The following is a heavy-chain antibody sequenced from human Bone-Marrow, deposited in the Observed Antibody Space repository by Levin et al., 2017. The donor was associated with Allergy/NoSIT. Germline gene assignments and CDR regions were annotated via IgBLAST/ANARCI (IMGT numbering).Heavy chain of an antibody. J-gene: IGHJ6*02. D-gene: IGHD1-26*01. Sequence: SVKVSCKASGGTFSSYAISWVRQAPGQGLEWMGGIIPIFGTANYAQKFQGRVTITADESTSTAYMELSSLRSEDTAVYYCAVDGGGSQGGYYYYGMDGWGQGTTVTVSS. CDR1: GGTFSSYA. CDR3: AVDGGGSQGGYYYYGMDG. CDR2: IIPIFGTA. V-gene: IGHV1-69*13.